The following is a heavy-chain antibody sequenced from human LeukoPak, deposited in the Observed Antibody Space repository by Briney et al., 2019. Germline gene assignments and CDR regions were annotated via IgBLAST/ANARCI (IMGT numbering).Heavy chain of an antibody. Sequence: GSLILSFAASGFPFSTYWMRRVRQAPGQGLEWVANTKEDGGEKYYVDSVKGRFTISRDNAENSRYLQRNSLRAEDTGLYNCARRSVACSLDYCGQGALVTVSS. D-gene: IGHD6-19*01. CDR3: ARRSVACSLDY. J-gene: IGHJ4*02. V-gene: IGHV3-7*01. CDR2: TKEDGGEK. CDR1: GFPFSTYW.